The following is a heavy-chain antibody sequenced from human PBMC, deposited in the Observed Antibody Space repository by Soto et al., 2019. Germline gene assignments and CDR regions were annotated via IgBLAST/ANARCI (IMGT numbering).Heavy chain of an antibody. CDR1: GFTFSSYW. Sequence: EVHLVESGGGLVEPGGSLRLSCAASGFTFSSYWMHWVRQAPGKGLVWVARINSAGSSTNYADSVKGRLTISRDNAKNTVYLQMNSRRDEDTALYYCARGASSGWTHSFDYWGQGSLVTVSS. CDR2: INSAGSST. CDR3: ARGASSGWTHSFDY. V-gene: IGHV3-74*01. J-gene: IGHJ4*02. D-gene: IGHD6-19*01.